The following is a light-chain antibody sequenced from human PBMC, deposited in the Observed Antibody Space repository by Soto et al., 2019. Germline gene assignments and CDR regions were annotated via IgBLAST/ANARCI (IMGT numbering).Light chain of an antibody. CDR2: DVS. CDR1: SSDVGAYNY. Sequence: QSALTQPPSASGSPGQSVTISCTGTSSDVGAYNYVSWYQQHPGKAPKLMIYDVSKRPSGVPDRFSGSKSGNTASLTVSGLKAEDEADYSCISYAGRSIWVFGGGTKLTVL. CDR3: ISYAGRSIWV. V-gene: IGLV2-8*01. J-gene: IGLJ3*02.